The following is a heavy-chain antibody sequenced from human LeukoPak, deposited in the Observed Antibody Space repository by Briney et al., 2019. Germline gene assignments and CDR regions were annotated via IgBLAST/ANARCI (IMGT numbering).Heavy chain of an antibody. Sequence: ASVKVSCKASGYTFTSYGISWVRQAPGQGLEWMGWISAYNGNTNYAQKLQGRVTMTTDTSTSTAYMELRSLRSDDTAVYYCARNRPSSWDPPTIDCWGQGTLVTVSS. V-gene: IGHV1-18*01. CDR1: GYTFTSYG. J-gene: IGHJ4*02. CDR3: ARNRPSSWDPPTIDC. D-gene: IGHD6-13*01. CDR2: ISAYNGNT.